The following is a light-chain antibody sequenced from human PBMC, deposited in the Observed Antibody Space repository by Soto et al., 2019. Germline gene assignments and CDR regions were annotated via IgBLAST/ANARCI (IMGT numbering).Light chain of an antibody. V-gene: IGKV3-20*01. Sequence: EFVLTQSPGTLSLSPGERATLSCRANPSFSNSYLAWYQQKPGQAPRLLIYGTSSRATVLPDRFSGSESGTDFTLTISRLEREDFAVYYCQKDGRSPVFGGGTQVE. CDR2: GTS. J-gene: IGKJ4*01. CDR1: PSFSNSY. CDR3: QKDGRSPV.